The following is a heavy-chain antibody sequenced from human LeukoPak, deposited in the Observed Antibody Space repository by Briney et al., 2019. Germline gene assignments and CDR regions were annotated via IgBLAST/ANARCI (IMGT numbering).Heavy chain of an antibody. CDR2: INPNSGGT. CDR3: ARDAEMVRGAIITSNWFDP. D-gene: IGHD3-10*01. Sequence: GASVKVSCKASGYTFTGYYMHWVRQAPGQGLEWMGRINPNSGGTNYAQKFQGRVTLTRDTSISTAYMELSSLSSDDTTVYYCARDAEMVRGAIITSNWFDPWGQGTLVTVSS. V-gene: IGHV1-2*06. J-gene: IGHJ5*02. CDR1: GYTFTGYY.